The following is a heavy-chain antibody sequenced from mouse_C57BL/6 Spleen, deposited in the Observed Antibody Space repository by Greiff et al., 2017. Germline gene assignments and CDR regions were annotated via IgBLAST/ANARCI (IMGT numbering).Heavy chain of an antibody. CDR1: GFTFSDSG. Sequence: EVHLVESGGGLVKPGGSLKLSCAASGFTFSDSGMHWVRQAPEKGLEWVAYISSGSSTIYYADTVKGRFTLSRDNAKNTLFLQMTSLRSEDTAMYYCARPAGSPYAMDYWGQGTSVTVSS. CDR3: ARPAGSPYAMDY. CDR2: ISSGSSTI. J-gene: IGHJ4*01. D-gene: IGHD1-1*01. V-gene: IGHV5-17*01.